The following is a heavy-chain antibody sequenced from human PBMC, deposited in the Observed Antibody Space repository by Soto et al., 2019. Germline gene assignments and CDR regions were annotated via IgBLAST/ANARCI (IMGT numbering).Heavy chain of an antibody. Sequence: PGGSLGLICAVSGFIFDDNAMHWDRQAPEKGLEWVSGINWKSDIGYADSVKGRFTISRDNAENSLSLQMNSLRAEDTALYYCSISPDRVGRTTFGYWGQGPQFTVSS. V-gene: IGHV3-9*01. CDR3: SISPDRVGRTTFGY. D-gene: IGHD4-17*01. CDR1: GFIFDDNA. CDR2: INWKSDI. J-gene: IGHJ4*02.